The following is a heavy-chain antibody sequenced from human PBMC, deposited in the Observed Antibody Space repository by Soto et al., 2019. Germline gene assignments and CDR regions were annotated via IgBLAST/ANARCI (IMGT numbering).Heavy chain of an antibody. CDR1: GFTFNNYA. V-gene: IGHV3-23*01. CDR2: ISGSGQRT. Sequence: EVQLLESGGGLVQPGGSLRLSCAASGFTFNNYAMSWVRQAPGKGLEWVSVISGSGQRTSYADSVKGRFTVSRDNSKNTVDLHTKGLRAEDTAVYYCAKDSYHGSGSYITPYYFDSWGQGTLITVSS. J-gene: IGHJ4*02. CDR3: AKDSYHGSGSYITPYYFDS. D-gene: IGHD3-10*01.